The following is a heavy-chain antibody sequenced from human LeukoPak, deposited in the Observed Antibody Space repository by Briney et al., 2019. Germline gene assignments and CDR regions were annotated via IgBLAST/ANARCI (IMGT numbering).Heavy chain of an antibody. CDR1: GFSVRDNY. V-gene: IGHV3-53*01. CDR3: ARGAFSPQGSYYGH. Sequence: GGSLRLSCAVSGFSVRDNYLNWVRQTPGGGLECVSVLYSGGAAYYADSVKGRFTISRDTSKNTLSLQMNSLRVEDTALYYCARGAFSPQGSYYGHWGQGTRVTVSS. J-gene: IGHJ4*02. CDR2: LYSGGAA. D-gene: IGHD3-10*01.